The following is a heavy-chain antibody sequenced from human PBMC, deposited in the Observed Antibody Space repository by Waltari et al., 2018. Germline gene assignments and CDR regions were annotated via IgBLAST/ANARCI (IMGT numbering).Heavy chain of an antibody. CDR1: GFTFSDNY. CDR2: IRNKAHSYTT. Sequence: EVQLVESGGDLVQSGGSLRLSCAASGFTFSDNYMDWVRQAPGNGLEWVGRIRNKAHSYTTEYAASVKGRFTISRDDSKKSLYLQMNSLKTEDTAVYYCARVGYCSGGTCAGLDCWGQGILVTVSS. J-gene: IGHJ4*02. D-gene: IGHD2-15*01. CDR3: ARVGYCSGGTCAGLDC. V-gene: IGHV3-72*01.